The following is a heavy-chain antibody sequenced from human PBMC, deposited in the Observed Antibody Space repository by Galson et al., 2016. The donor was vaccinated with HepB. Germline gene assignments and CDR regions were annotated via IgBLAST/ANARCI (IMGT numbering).Heavy chain of an antibody. Sequence: SLRLSCAASGFTLSTYWMGWVRQAPGKGLEWVANINQDGSEKYYVDSVKGRFTIARDNAKNALYLQVNSLRVEETAIYYCARGRTTSCNSAFDIWGQGTMVTVSS. CDR3: ARGRTTSCNSAFDI. V-gene: IGHV3-7*03. D-gene: IGHD2-2*02. CDR1: GFTLSTYW. J-gene: IGHJ3*02. CDR2: INQDGSEK.